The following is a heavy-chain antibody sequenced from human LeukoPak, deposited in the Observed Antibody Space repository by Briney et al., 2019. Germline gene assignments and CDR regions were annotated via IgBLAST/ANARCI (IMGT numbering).Heavy chain of an antibody. CDR1: GFTFTGYY. J-gene: IGHJ4*02. V-gene: IGHV1-2*02. D-gene: IGHD3-3*01. CDR2: INPNSGGT. CDR3: ARVGGSYDFWSGYYY. Sequence: ASVKVSCKASGFTFTGYYMEWVRQAPGQGLEWMGWINPNSGGTNYAQKFQGRVTMTRDTSISTAYMELSRLRSDDTAVYYCARVGGSYDFWSGYYYWGQGTLVTVSS.